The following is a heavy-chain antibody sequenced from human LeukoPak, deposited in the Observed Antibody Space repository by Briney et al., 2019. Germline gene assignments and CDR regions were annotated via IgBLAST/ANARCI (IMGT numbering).Heavy chain of an antibody. CDR3: AKVTGYGSGSYYNGYFDY. D-gene: IGHD3-10*01. CDR2: ISGSGGST. CDR1: GFTFSSDA. J-gene: IGHJ4*02. Sequence: GGSLRLSCAASGFTFSSDAMSWVRQAPGKGLEWVSAISGSGGSTYYADSVKGRFTISRDNSKNTLYLQMNSLRAEDTAVYYCAKVTGYGSGSYYNGYFDYWGQGTLVTVSS. V-gene: IGHV3-23*01.